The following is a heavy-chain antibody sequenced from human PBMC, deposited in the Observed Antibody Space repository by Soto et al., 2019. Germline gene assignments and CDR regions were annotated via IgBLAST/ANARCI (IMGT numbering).Heavy chain of an antibody. CDR3: AHGSGWLSDY. D-gene: IGHD6-19*01. V-gene: IGHV2-5*02. CDR1: GFSLSSPAVG. CDR2: IYWDDDK. J-gene: IGHJ4*02. Sequence: QITLKESGPTLVKPTQTLTLTCTFSGFSLSSPAVGVNWIRQPPGKALEWLALIYWDDDKQYSPSLRSRLTITKDTSKNQVVHTMTNMDPVDTATYYCAHGSGWLSDYWGQGTLVTVSS.